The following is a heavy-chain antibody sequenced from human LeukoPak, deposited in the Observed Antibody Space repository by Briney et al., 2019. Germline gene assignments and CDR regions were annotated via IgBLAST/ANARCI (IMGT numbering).Heavy chain of an antibody. Sequence: GGSLRLSCAASGFTFSSYAMSWVRQAPGKGLEWVSAISGSGDSTYYADSVKGRFTISRDNSKNTLYLQMKSLRAEDTAVYYCARYRYSSGWYYFEHWGEGILVTVSP. V-gene: IGHV3-23*01. CDR2: ISGSGDST. D-gene: IGHD6-19*01. CDR3: ARYRYSSGWYYFEH. J-gene: IGHJ4*02. CDR1: GFTFSSYA.